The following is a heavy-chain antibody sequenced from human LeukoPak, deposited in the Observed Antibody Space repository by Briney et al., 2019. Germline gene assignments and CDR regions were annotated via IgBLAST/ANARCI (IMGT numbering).Heavy chain of an antibody. J-gene: IGHJ4*02. CDR3: ARAPLYSGYDLTIDF. V-gene: IGHV1-46*01. CDR2: INPNGGST. CDR1: GYILTSYY. Sequence: WASVKVSCKASGYILTSYYMHWVRQAPGQGLEWMGIINPNGGSTTYAQKFQGRVIMTRDTSTSTVCMELSSLRSEDTAVYYCARAPLYSGYDLTIDFWGQGSLVTVSS. D-gene: IGHD5-12*01.